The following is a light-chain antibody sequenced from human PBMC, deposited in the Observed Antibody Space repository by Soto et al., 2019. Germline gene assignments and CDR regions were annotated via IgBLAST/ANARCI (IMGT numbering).Light chain of an antibody. V-gene: IGKV3-15*01. CDR1: QSVSTK. CDR3: QQYNNWPRIT. CDR2: DAS. J-gene: IGKJ5*01. Sequence: EIVMTQSPATLSVSPGERATLSCRASQSVSTKSAWYQQKPGQAPRILIYDASTRATGIPDRFSGSGSGTEFTLTLSSLQSEDFAVYYCQQYNNWPRITFGQGTRLEMK.